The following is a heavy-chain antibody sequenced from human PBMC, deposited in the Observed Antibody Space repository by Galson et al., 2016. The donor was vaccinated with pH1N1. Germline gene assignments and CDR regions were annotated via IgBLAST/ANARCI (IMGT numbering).Heavy chain of an antibody. CDR1: GYSFTTSR. V-gene: IGHV5-51*01. D-gene: IGHD3-22*01. CDR2: IYPSDSDT. J-gene: IGHJ6*02. Sequence: QSGAEVKKSGESLKISCKVSGYSFTTSRIAWVRQMPGKGLEWMGIIYPSDSDTRYSPSFQGQVTISADTSINTAYLQWSSLQASVTAVSYCARQDTSGFGSYHYGMDVWGQGTAVTVAS. CDR3: ARQDTSGFGSYHYGMDV.